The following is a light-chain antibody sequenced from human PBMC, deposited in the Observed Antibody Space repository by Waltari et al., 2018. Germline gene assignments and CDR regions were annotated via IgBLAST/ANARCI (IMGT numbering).Light chain of an antibody. CDR3: QQSSSAPLT. CDR1: QSINSH. Sequence: DIQMTQSPSSLSASVGASVTITCRASQSINSHLNWSQQRPGKAPRLLIYATSILYSGIPSRFSGSGSGTEFTLTISSLQREDSATYYCQQSSSAPLTFGGGTKVEIK. V-gene: IGKV1-39*01. J-gene: IGKJ4*01. CDR2: ATS.